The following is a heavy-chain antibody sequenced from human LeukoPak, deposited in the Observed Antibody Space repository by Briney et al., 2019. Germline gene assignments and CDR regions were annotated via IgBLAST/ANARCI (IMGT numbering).Heavy chain of an antibody. CDR1: GDTFTGYY. V-gene: IGHV1-2*02. D-gene: IGHD2-15*01. CDR3: ARGYFVVGVAATGAFDI. Sequence: ASVKVSCKASGDTFTGYYMHWVPEAPGQGLEWMGWINPNSGGTNYAQKFQGRVTMTRDTSISTAYMELSRLRSDDTAVYYCARGYFVVGVAATGAFDIWGQGTMVTVSS. CDR2: INPNSGGT. J-gene: IGHJ3*02.